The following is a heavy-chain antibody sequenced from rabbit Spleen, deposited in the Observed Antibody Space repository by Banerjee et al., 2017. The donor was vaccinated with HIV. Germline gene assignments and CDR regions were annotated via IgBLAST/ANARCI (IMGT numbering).Heavy chain of an antibody. CDR3: ARDTGSSFSTYGMDL. J-gene: IGHJ6*01. CDR2: IAGSGSGFT. D-gene: IGHD8-1*01. CDR1: GVSFSTNSY. Sequence: QEQLEESGGDLVKPGASLTLTCTASGVSFSTNSYMCWVRQAPGKGLEWISCIAGSGSGFTYSATWAKGRFTCSKTSSTTVTLQMTSLTVADTATYFCARDTGSSFSTYGMDLWGPGTLVTVS. V-gene: IGHV1S45*01.